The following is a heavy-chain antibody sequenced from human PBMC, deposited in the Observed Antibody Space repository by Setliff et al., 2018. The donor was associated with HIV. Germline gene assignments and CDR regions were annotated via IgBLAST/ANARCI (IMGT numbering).Heavy chain of an antibody. CDR1: GFMFSNYK. J-gene: IGHJ4*02. V-gene: IGHV3-21*01. D-gene: IGHD6-19*01. CDR2: ISSSSSYI. Sequence: GGSLRLSCAASGFMFSNYKMIWVRQAPGKGLEWVSSISSSSSYIFYTDSVNGRFTISRDNAKNSLYLQMNSLRAEDTAVYYCAREATPRHSSGWVYFDYWGQGMMVTVSS. CDR3: AREATPRHSSGWVYFDY.